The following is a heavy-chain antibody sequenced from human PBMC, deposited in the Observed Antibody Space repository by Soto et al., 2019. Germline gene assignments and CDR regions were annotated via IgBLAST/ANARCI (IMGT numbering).Heavy chain of an antibody. V-gene: IGHV1-2*04. J-gene: IGHJ4*02. CDR3: ARDGWTIFDGALDY. D-gene: IGHD3-9*01. CDR1: RCTFTGYY. Sequence: ASVKVSCKVSRCTFTGYYMHWVRQAPGQGLEWMGWINPNSGGTNYAQKLQGWVTMTRDTSISTAYMELSRLRSDDKAVYYCARDGWTIFDGALDYWGKGTLFTVSS. CDR2: INPNSGGT.